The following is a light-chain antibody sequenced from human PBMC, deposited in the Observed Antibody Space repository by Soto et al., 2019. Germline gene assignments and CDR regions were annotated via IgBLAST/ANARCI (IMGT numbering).Light chain of an antibody. J-gene: IGKJ3*01. CDR2: TAS. CDR1: QSVGSN. Sequence: EIVMTQSPATLSVSPGGRATLSCRASQSVGSNLAWYQQKPGQAPRLLFYTASIRATDVPAGLSGSGSGTEFTLIISSLQSDDFAVYYCQHYNECSPGVTFGRGTKVDVK. V-gene: IGKV3-15*01. CDR3: QHYNECSPGVT.